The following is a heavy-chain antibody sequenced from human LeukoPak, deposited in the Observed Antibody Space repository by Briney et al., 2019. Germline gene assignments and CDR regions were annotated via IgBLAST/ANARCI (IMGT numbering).Heavy chain of an antibody. V-gene: IGHV4-59*05. CDR2: IYYSGTT. CDR3: AKHYMGSSYNHGLDC. Sequence: KPSETLSLTCTVSGGSISSYYWSWIRQPPGKGLEWIGSIYYSGTTYYNPSLKSRVTISVDTSKNQFSLKLSSVTAADTALYYCAKHYMGSSYNHGLDCWGQGTLVTVSS. D-gene: IGHD3-10*01. J-gene: IGHJ4*02. CDR1: GGSISSYY.